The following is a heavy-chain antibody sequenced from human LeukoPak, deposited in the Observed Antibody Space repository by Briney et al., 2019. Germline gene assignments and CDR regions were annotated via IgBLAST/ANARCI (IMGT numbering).Heavy chain of an antibody. D-gene: IGHD3-10*01. V-gene: IGHV4-59*08. J-gene: IGHJ6*03. CDR1: GGSLSSYY. CDR3: ARVGVTMDYYYYYTDV. Sequence: PSETLSLTCTVSGGSLSSYYLNWVRQPPGQGLEWIGYIYYSGSTNYNPSLKSRVTISVDTSKNQFSLKLSSVTAADTAVYYCARVGVTMDYYYYYTDVWGKGTTVTVSS. CDR2: IYYSGST.